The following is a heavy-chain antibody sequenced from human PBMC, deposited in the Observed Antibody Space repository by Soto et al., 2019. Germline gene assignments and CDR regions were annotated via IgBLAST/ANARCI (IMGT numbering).Heavy chain of an antibody. V-gene: IGHV3-30*18. CDR1: GFTFSSYG. D-gene: IGHD6-6*01. CDR3: AKDLNRPATRYFYGMDV. J-gene: IGHJ6*02. Sequence: QVQLVESGGGVVQPGRSLRLSCAASGFTFSSYGMHWVRQAPGKGLEWVAVISYDEINKYYADSVKGRFTISRDNSKNTLYLQMNRLRAEDTAVFYCAKDLNRPATRYFYGMDVWGQGTTVTVSS. CDR2: ISYDEINK.